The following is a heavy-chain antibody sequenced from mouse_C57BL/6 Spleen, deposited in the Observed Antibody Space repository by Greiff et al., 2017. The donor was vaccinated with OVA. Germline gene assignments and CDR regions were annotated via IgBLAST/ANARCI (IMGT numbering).Heavy chain of an antibody. J-gene: IGHJ4*01. CDR2: IDPSDSYT. CDR3: ARRTAQASMDY. D-gene: IGHD3-2*02. Sequence: QVQLKQPGAELVKPGASVKLSCKASGYTFTSYWMQWVKQRPGQGLEWIGEIDPSDSYTNYNQKFKGKATLTVDTSSSTAYMQLSSLTSEDSAVYYCARRTAQASMDYWGQGTSVTVSS. CDR1: GYTFTSYW. V-gene: IGHV1-50*01.